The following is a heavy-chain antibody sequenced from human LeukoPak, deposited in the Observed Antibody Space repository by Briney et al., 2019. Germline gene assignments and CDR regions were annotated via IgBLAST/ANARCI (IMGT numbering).Heavy chain of an antibody. CDR1: GGSISSYY. D-gene: IGHD3-22*01. CDR2: IYYSGST. J-gene: IGHJ4*02. V-gene: IGHV4-59*01. Sequence: PSETLSLTCTVSGGSISSYYWSWIRQPPGKGLEWIGYIYYSGSTNYNPSLKSRVTISVDTSKNQFSLKLSSVTAADAAVYYCARGSPRRYYYDSSFDYWGQGTLVTVSS. CDR3: ARGSPRRYYYDSSFDY.